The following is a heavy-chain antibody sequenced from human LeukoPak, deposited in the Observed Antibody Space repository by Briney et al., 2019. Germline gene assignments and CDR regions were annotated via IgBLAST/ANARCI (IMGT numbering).Heavy chain of an antibody. D-gene: IGHD3-16*01. CDR2: ISPYNGNT. V-gene: IGHV1-18*01. CDR1: GYNFTTYG. J-gene: IGHJ4*02. Sequence: ASVKVSCKASGYNFTTYGISWVRQAPGQGLEWMGLISPYNGNTKYTQKLQGKFTMTTDTSTSTAYMELSSLRSDDSAIYYCARDRYRNAYHGFDFWGQGTLVTVSS. CDR3: ARDRYRNAYHGFDF.